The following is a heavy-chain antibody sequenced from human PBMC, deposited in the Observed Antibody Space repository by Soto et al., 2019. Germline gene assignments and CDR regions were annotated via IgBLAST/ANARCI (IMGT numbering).Heavy chain of an antibody. J-gene: IGHJ6*02. CDR3: ARGRKGLEF. CDR2: ISRDGSDI. V-gene: IGHV3-11*01. CDR1: GLTFSDFY. Sequence: QVQLVESGGGLVNPGGSLRLSCAVSGLTFSDFYFSWIRQAPGEGLEWVSYISRDGSDIYYLDSVKGRFTISRDNAKNSLYLQMTSLRAEDTAVYYCARGRKGLEFWGRGTTVTVSS.